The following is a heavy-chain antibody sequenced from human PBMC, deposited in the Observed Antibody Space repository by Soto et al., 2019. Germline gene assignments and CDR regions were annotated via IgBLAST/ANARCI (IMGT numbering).Heavy chain of an antibody. CDR2: VNHNGGT. J-gene: IGHJ5*02. V-gene: IGHV4-34*01. CDR3: ARGGWELRFNI. Sequence: KPSETLSLTCAVYGGSFSGYYWSWVRQPPGKGLEWIGEVNHNGGTNYNPSLKSRVTISVDTSQNQFSLNLNSVTAADTAVYYCARGGWELRFNIWGQGTLVTVSS. CDR1: GGSFSGYY. D-gene: IGHD1-26*01.